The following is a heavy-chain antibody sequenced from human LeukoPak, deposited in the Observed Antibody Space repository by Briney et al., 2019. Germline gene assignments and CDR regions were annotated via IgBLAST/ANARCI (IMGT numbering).Heavy chain of an antibody. J-gene: IGHJ4*02. Sequence: GSSVKVSCKASGYTFTSYDINWVRQATGQGREWMGWMNPNSGKTGYAQKFQGRVTITRNTTISTAYMELSSLRSEDTAVYYCARGDLYSGSLETFDYWGQGTLVTVSS. CDR1: GYTFTSYD. CDR3: ARGDLYSGSLETFDY. D-gene: IGHD1-26*01. CDR2: MNPNSGKT. V-gene: IGHV1-8*03.